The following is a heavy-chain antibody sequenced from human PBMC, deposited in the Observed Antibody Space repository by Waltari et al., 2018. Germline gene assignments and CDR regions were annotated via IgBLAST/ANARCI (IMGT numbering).Heavy chain of an antibody. D-gene: IGHD5-12*01. CDR3: AKDISPQRVATTH. CDR2: ISWNSGSI. CDR1: GFTFDDYA. Sequence: EVQLVESGGGLVQPGRSLRLSCAASGFTFDDYAMHWVRQAPGKGLGWVSCISWNSGSIGYADSVKGRFIISRDNAKNSLYLQMNSLRAEDMALYYCAKDISPQRVATTHWGQGTLVTVSS. J-gene: IGHJ4*02. V-gene: IGHV3-9*03.